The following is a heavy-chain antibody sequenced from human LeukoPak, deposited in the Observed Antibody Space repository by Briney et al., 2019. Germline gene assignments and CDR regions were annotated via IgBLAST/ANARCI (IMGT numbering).Heavy chain of an antibody. J-gene: IGHJ4*02. Sequence: PGGSLRLSCAASGFTFSNYNMNWVRQAPGKGLEWVSSISYSSSYIYYADSVKGRFTISRDNSKNTLYLQMNSLRVEDTAIYYCAKGAYYGDWGQGTLVTVSS. CDR2: ISYSSSYI. CDR1: GFTFSNYN. D-gene: IGHD3-3*01. V-gene: IGHV3-21*04. CDR3: AKGAYYGD.